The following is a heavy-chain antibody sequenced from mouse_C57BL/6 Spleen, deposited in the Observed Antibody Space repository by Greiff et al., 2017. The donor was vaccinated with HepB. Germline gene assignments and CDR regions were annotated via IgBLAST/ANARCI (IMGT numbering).Heavy chain of an antibody. J-gene: IGHJ2*01. CDR3: ASYDYDEDY. V-gene: IGHV3-6*01. D-gene: IGHD2-4*01. CDR2: ISYDGSN. Sequence: DVKLQESGPGLVKPSQSLSLTCSVTGYSITSGYYWNWIRQFPGNKLEWMGYISYDGSNNYNPSLKNRISITRDTSKNQFFLKLNSVTTEDTATYYCASYDYDEDYWGQGTTLTVSS. CDR1: GYSITSGYY.